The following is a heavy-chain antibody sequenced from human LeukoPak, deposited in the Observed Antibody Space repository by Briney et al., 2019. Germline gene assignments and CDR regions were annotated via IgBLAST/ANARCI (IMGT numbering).Heavy chain of an antibody. CDR2: IYHSGST. Sequence: PSETLSLTCTVSGYSISSGYYWGWIRQPPGKGLEWIGSIYHSGSTYYNPSLKSRVTISVDTSKNQFSLKLSSVTAADTAVYYCARAHIVVVVAATGGWFDPWGQGTLVTVSS. D-gene: IGHD2-15*01. V-gene: IGHV4-38-2*02. CDR1: GYSISSGYY. J-gene: IGHJ5*02. CDR3: ARAHIVVVVAATGGWFDP.